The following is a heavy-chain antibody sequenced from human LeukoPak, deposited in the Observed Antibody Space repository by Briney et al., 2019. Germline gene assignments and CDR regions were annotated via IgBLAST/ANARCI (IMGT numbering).Heavy chain of an antibody. Sequence: SETLSLTCTVSGGSISSYYWSWIRQPPGKGLEWIGYIYYSGSTSYNPSLKSQVTISVDTSKNQFSLKLSSVTAADTAVYYCARSYGPSGGMDVWGQGTTVTVSS. D-gene: IGHD3-10*01. J-gene: IGHJ6*02. CDR3: ARSYGPSGGMDV. CDR1: GGSISSYY. V-gene: IGHV4-59*01. CDR2: IYYSGST.